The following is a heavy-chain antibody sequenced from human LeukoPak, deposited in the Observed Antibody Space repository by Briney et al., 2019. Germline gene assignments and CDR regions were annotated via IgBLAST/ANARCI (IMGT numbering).Heavy chain of an antibody. CDR3: ARGPFRAAAVRGFDP. D-gene: IGHD6-13*01. Sequence: GGSLRLSCAASGFTVSSNYMSWVRQAPGKGLEWVSVIYSGGSTYYADSVKGRFTISRDNSKNTLYLQMNSLRAEDTAVYYCARGPFRAAAVRGFDPWGQGTLVTVSS. J-gene: IGHJ5*02. CDR2: IYSGGST. CDR1: GFTVSSNY. V-gene: IGHV3-66*01.